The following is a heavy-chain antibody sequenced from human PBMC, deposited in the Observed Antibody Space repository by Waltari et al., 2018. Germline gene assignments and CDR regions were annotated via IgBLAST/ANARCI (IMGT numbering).Heavy chain of an antibody. D-gene: IGHD3-3*01. CDR2: IIPSLGIA. CDR1: GGTFSSYP. V-gene: IGHV1-69*02. J-gene: IGHJ6*02. Sequence: QVQLVQSGAEVKKPGSSVKVSCQASGGTFSSYPISWVRQAPGQGLEWMGRIIPSLGIANYAQKFQGRVTITADKSTSTAYMELSSLRSEDTAVYYCSNFGVTPYYYGMDVWGQGTTVTVSS. CDR3: SNFGVTPYYYGMDV.